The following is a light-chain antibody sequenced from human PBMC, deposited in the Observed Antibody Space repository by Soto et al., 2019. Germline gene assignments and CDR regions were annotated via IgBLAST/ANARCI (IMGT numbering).Light chain of an antibody. V-gene: IGKV1-39*01. CDR1: QSISSY. CDR3: QQSYSTPRT. Sequence: DIQMTQSPSSLSASVGDIVSITCLASQSISSYLNWYQQKPGKAPKLLIYAASSLQSGVPSRFSGSGSGTDFTLTISSPQPEDFATYYCQQSYSTPRTFGQGTKVDIK. CDR2: AAS. J-gene: IGKJ1*01.